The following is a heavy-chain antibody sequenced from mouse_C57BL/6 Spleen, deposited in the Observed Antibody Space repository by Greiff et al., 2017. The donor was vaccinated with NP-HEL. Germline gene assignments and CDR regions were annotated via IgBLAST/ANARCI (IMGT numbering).Heavy chain of an antibody. CDR1: GYSFTGYY. V-gene: IGHV1-42*01. CDR2: INPSTGGT. D-gene: IGHD2-12*01. J-gene: IGHJ4*01. CDR3: ARKRVYDDYAMDY. Sequence: VQLKESGPELVKPGASVKISCKASGYSFTGYYMNWVKQSPEKSLEWIGEINPSTGGTTYNQKFKAKATLTVDKSSSTAYMQLKSLTSEDSAVYYCARKRVYDDYAMDYWGQGTSVTVSS.